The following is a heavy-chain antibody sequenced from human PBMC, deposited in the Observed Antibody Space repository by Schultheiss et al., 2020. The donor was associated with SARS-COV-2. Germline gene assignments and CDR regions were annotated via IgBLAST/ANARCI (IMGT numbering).Heavy chain of an antibody. J-gene: IGHJ4*02. CDR2: IYSGGST. D-gene: IGHD3-22*01. V-gene: IGHV3-53*01. CDR1: GFTVSSNY. Sequence: GGSLRLSCAASGFTVSSNYMSWVRQAPGKGLEWVSVIYSGGSTYYADSVKGRFTISRDNSKNTLYLQMNSLRAEDTAVYYCAKPHDSSGYLYFDYWGQGTLVTVSS. CDR3: AKPHDSSGYLYFDY.